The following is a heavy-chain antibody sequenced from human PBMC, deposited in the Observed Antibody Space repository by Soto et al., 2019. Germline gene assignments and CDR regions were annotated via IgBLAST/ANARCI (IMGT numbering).Heavy chain of an antibody. D-gene: IGHD2-8*01. V-gene: IGHV3-23*01. CDR3: AKDCCANGVCYTPLGP. Sequence: GGSLRLSCAASGFTFSSYAMSWVRQAPGKGLEWVSAVSGGGGNTYYADSVKGRFTISRDNSKNTLYLQMNSLRAEDTAVYYCAKDCCANGVCYTPLGPWGQGTLVTVSS. CDR1: GFTFSSYA. J-gene: IGHJ5*02. CDR2: VSGGGGNT.